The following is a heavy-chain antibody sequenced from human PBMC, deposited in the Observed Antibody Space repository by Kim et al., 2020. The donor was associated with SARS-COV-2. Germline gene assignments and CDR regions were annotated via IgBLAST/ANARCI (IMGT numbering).Heavy chain of an antibody. CDR2: ST. CDR3: ARDLEGWFDP. J-gene: IGHJ5*02. Sequence: STNYHPSLKSRVTMSVDTSKNQFSLKLSSVTAADTAVYYCARDLEGWFDPWGQGTLVTVSS. V-gene: IGHV4-4*07.